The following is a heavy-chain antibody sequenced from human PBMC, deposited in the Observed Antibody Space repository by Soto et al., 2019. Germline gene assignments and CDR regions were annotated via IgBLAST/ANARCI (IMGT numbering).Heavy chain of an antibody. D-gene: IGHD2-21*02. CDR3: ARAGGNSGFGFDY. Sequence: KPSETLSLTCGISGDSISSRGYTWTWIRQPPGKGLEWIGYIYPSGAAYYNPSLKSRVTISLETSKNRFSLKLSSVTAADTAVYYCARAGGNSGFGFDYWGQGTLVTVSS. CDR2: IYPSGAA. J-gene: IGHJ4*02. CDR1: GDSISSRGYT. V-gene: IGHV4-30-2*01.